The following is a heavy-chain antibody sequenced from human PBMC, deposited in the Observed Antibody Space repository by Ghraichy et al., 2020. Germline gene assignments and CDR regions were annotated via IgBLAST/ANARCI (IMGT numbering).Heavy chain of an antibody. D-gene: IGHD2-15*01. CDR2: IYYSGNT. CDR1: GDSISSSSSYF. Sequence: WETLSLTCTVSGDSISSSSSYFWVWIRQPPGKGLEWVGSIYYSGNTYYNPSLKSRVAISVDTSKNQFSLKLSSVTAADTAVYYCARHWNIVVVVAAKAFDFWGQGTLVAVSS. V-gene: IGHV4-39*01. CDR3: ARHWNIVVVVAAKAFDF. J-gene: IGHJ4*02.